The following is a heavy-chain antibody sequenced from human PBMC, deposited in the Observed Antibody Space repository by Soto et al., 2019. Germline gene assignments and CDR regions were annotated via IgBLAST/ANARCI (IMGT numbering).Heavy chain of an antibody. CDR3: ARDHHRYSGYDYVDY. V-gene: IGHV3-11*05. D-gene: IGHD5-12*01. J-gene: IGHJ4*02. CDR2: ISSSSSYT. Sequence: GGSLRLSCAASGFTFSDYYMSWIRQAPGKGLKWVSYISSSSSYTNYADSVKGRFTISRDNAKNSLYLQMIILRAVDMAVYYFARDHHRYSGYDYVDYWGQGTLVTVSS. CDR1: GFTFSDYY.